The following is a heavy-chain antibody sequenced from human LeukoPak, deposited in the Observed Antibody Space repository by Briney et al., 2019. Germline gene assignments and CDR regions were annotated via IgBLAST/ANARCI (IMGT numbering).Heavy chain of an antibody. D-gene: IGHD6-19*01. J-gene: IGHJ3*02. V-gene: IGHV3-23*01. Sequence: GGSLRLSCTASGFTFSTYAMTWVRQAPGKGLEWVSGIIPSGTATYYADSVKGRFTISRDNSRNTLYLHMNSLRAEDTAIYYCAKDGKWLDRAFDIWGQGTIVTVSS. CDR2: IIPSGTAT. CDR1: GFTFSTYA. CDR3: AKDGKWLDRAFDI.